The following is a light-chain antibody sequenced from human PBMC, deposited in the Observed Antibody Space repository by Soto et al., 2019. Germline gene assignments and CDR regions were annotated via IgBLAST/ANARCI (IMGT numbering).Light chain of an antibody. CDR3: CSYAGKNTWV. J-gene: IGLJ3*02. CDR1: SSDIGGYNY. CDR2: DVS. Sequence: QSALTQPRSVSESPGQSVTISCTGTSSDIGGYNYVSWYQQHPGKAPKVMIYDVSKRPSGVPDRFSGSKSVNTASLTISGLQAEDEADDYCCSYAGKNTWVFGGGTKLTVL. V-gene: IGLV2-11*01.